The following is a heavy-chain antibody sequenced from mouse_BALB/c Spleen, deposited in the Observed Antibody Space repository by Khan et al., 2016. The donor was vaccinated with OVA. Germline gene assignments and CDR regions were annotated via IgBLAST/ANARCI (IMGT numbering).Heavy chain of an antibody. CDR2: IYPYNDGT. J-gene: IGHJ3*01. CDR3: ARGGFGSFAY. D-gene: IGHD2-2*01. CDR1: GYTFTSYI. Sequence: EVQLVESGPELVKPGASVKMSCKASGYTFTSYIMPWVKQKPGQGLECIGYIYPYNDGTKYNEKFKGKATLSSDNSSSTAYMELSSLTSEDSAVDYSARGGFGSFAYWGQGTMVTVSA. V-gene: IGHV1S136*01.